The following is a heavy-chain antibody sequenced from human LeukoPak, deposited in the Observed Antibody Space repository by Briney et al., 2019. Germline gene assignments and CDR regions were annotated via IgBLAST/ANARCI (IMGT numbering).Heavy chain of an antibody. Sequence: GGSLRLSCAASGFTFSNYAMSWVRQAPGKGLEWVSTISGGTDTTYYADSVKGRFTISRDNSKNTLYLQMNSLRAEDTAVYYCARDHRHSGYYYYMDVWGKGTTVTVSS. J-gene: IGHJ6*03. CDR2: ISGGTDTT. V-gene: IGHV3-23*01. CDR3: ARDHRHSGYYYYMDV. CDR1: GFTFSNYA. D-gene: IGHD3-10*01.